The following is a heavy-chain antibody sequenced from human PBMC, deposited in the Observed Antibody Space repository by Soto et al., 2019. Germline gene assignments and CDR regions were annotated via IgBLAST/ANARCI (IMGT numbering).Heavy chain of an antibody. CDR3: ARYRRGTGWYYLDY. Sequence: QVQLQESGPGLVKPSETLSLTCTVSGASTSGNYWSWIRQPPGKGLEWIGYIYDSGSTNYSPSLQSRVTMSVDRSRNPFSLALTSVTAADPALYSCARYRRGTGWYYLDYWGQGILVTVSS. CDR1: GASTSGNY. J-gene: IGHJ4*02. CDR2: IYDSGST. D-gene: IGHD6-19*01. V-gene: IGHV4-59*01.